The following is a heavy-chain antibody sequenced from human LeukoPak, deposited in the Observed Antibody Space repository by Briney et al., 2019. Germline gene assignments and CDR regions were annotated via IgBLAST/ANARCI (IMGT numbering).Heavy chain of an antibody. D-gene: IGHD3-22*01. CDR3: ARDDSSGYYYFDY. CDR2: IKQDGSEK. V-gene: IGHV3-7*01. CDR1: RFTFSNYW. J-gene: IGHJ4*02. Sequence: PGGSLRLSCAASRFTFSNYWMSWVRQAQGKGLEWVANIKQDGSEKNYVDSVKGRFTISRDNAKNSLYLQINSLRAEDTAVYYCARDDSSGYYYFDYWGRGTLVTVSS.